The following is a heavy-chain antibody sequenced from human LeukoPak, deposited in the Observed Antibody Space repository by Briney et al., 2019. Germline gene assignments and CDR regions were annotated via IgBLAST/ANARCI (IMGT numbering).Heavy chain of an antibody. D-gene: IGHD3-10*01. CDR1: GFTFSSYA. J-gene: IGHJ4*02. V-gene: IGHV3-23*01. Sequence: PGGSLRLSCAASGFTFSSYAMSWVRQAPGKGLEWVSAISGSGGSTYYADSVKGRFTISRDNSKNTLYLQMGSLSAEDMAMYYCAREYYGYFDYWGQGTLVTVSS. CDR2: ISGSGGST. CDR3: AREYYGYFDY.